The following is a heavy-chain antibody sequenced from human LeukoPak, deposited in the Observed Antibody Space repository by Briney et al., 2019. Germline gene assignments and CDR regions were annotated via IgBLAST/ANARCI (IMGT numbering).Heavy chain of an antibody. V-gene: IGHV3-23*01. CDR1: GFTFSSYA. CDR3: AKDPRMPGLSWNWFDP. J-gene: IGHJ5*02. CDR2: ISGSGGST. D-gene: IGHD2-2*01. Sequence: PGGSLRLSCAASGFTFSSYAMSWVRQAPGKGLEWVSAISGSGGSTYYADSVKGRFTISRDNSKNTLYLQMNSLRAEDTAVYYCAKDPRMPGLSWNWFDPWGQGTLVTVSS.